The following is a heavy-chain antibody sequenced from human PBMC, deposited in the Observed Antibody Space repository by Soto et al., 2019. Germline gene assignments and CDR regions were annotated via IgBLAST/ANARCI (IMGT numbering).Heavy chain of an antibody. V-gene: IGHV4-34*01. J-gene: IGHJ2*01. D-gene: IGHD6-19*01. CDR2: INHSEST. Sequence: QVQLQQWGAGLLKPSETLSLTCAVYGGSFSGYYWSWIRQPPGKGLEWIGEINHSESTSYNPSLKSRVTISVDTSKNRFSLKLNSVTAADTAVYYCARGGQKWLALLYFDLWGRGTLVTVSS. CDR3: ARGGQKWLALLYFDL. CDR1: GGSFSGYY.